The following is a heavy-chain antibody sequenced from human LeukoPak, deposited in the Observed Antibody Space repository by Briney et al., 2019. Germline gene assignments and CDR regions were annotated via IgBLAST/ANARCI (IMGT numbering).Heavy chain of an antibody. CDR2: INPSGGST. J-gene: IGHJ6*02. Sequence: ASVKVSCKASGYTFTSYYMHWVRQAPGQGLEWMGIINPSGGSTSYAQKFQGRVTMTRDTSTSTVYMELSSLRSEDTAVYYCARDYYGSGRLTTTDYYYHGMDVWGQGTTVTVSS. CDR3: ARDYYGSGRLTTTDYYYHGMDV. D-gene: IGHD3-10*01. V-gene: IGHV1-46*01. CDR1: GYTFTSYY.